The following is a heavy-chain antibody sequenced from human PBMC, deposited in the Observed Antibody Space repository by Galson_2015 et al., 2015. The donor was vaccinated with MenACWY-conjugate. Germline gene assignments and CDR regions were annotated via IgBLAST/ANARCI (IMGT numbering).Heavy chain of an antibody. D-gene: IGHD2-8*01. V-gene: IGHV3-53*01. CDR2: GDRGGAC. CDR1: GLGDADNC. CDR3: SRGYDWCSYFRA. Sequence: PLRLRCAVAGLGDADNCLRWVREAPGTGPEWIALGDRGGACIYGDSVRGRFTVSRDNLKYTVILQMNSLRAEDTAVYRCSRGYDWCSYFRAWGQGAQVTVSS. J-gene: IGHJ5*02.